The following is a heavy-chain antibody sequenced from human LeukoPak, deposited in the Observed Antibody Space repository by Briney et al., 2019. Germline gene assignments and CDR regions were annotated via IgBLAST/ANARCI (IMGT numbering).Heavy chain of an antibody. Sequence: PSESLSLTCTVAGGSISSYYWSWIRQPAGKGLEWIGCIYTSGSTNYNPSLKSRVTMSVDTSKNQFSLKLSSVTAADTAVYYCAREVWSYGCLGDWFDPWGQGTLVTVSS. D-gene: IGHD1-26*01. J-gene: IGHJ5*02. CDR3: AREVWSYGCLGDWFDP. CDR2: IYTSGST. CDR1: GGSISSYY. V-gene: IGHV4-4*07.